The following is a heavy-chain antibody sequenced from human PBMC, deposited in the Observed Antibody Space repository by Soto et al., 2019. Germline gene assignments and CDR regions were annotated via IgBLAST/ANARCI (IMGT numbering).Heavy chain of an antibody. CDR3: AKRSNYYDSRGYYHEGGFFDY. J-gene: IGHJ4*02. CDR1: GFTFSSFA. V-gene: IGHV3-23*01. CDR2: ISGSGGST. D-gene: IGHD3-22*01. Sequence: GGSLTLSCAASGFTFSSFAMSWVRQPQGKGLEWVSAISGSGGSTYYADSVKGRFTISRDNSKNTLYLQMNSLRAEDTAVYYCAKRSNYYDSRGYYHEGGFFDYWGQGTLVTVSS.